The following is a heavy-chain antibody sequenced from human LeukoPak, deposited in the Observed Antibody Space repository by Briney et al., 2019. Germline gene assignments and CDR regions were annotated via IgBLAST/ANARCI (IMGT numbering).Heavy chain of an antibody. V-gene: IGHV3-74*01. CDR1: GFTLSSSW. Sequence: GGSLRLSCAASGFTLSSSWMHWVRQVPGEGLVWVARMNEDGRRTDVAGSVRGRFTISRDNSRNTLFLQVNSLRAEDTAVYYCARNRGYSSSSYFDYWGQGTLVTVSS. CDR2: MNEDGRRT. J-gene: IGHJ4*02. CDR3: ARNRGYSSSSYFDY. D-gene: IGHD6-13*01.